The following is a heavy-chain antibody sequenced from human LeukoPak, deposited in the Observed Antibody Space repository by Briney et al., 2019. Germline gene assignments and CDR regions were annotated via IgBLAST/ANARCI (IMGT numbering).Heavy chain of an antibody. CDR3: ARPSQYGSGTDYYFDS. D-gene: IGHD3-10*01. CDR2: SYSGGST. CDR1: GFTFSAYA. V-gene: IGHV3-53*01. J-gene: IGHJ4*02. Sequence: PGGPLRLSCEASGFTFSAYAMTWVRQAPGKGLEWVSVSYSGGSTHYADSVKGRFSISRDNSKNTLYLQMNSLRAEDTAVYYCARPSQYGSGTDYYFDSWGQGTLVTVSS.